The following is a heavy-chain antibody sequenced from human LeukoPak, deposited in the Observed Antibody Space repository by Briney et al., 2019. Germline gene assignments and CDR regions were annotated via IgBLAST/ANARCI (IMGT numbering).Heavy chain of an antibody. CDR1: GFTFSSYS. CDR3: ARDLTHYYGGAFDI. D-gene: IGHD3-22*01. Sequence: KPGGSLRLSCAASGFTFSSYSMSWVRQAPGKGLEWVSSISSSSSYIYYADSVKGRFTISRDNAKNSLYLQMNSLRAEDTAVYYCARDLTHYYGGAFDIWGQGTMVTVSS. J-gene: IGHJ3*02. V-gene: IGHV3-21*01. CDR2: ISSSSSYI.